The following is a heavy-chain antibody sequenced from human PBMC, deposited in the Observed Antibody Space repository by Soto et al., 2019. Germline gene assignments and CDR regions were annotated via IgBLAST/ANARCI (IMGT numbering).Heavy chain of an antibody. CDR2: ISYDGSNK. J-gene: IGHJ4*02. V-gene: IGHV3-30*18. D-gene: IGHD3-22*01. CDR1: GFTFSSYG. CDR3: AKGPSLPYYYDSSGYSDY. Sequence: GSLRLSCAAPGFTFSSYGMHWVRQAPGKGLEWVAVISYDGSNKYYADSVKGRFTISRDNSKNTLYLQMNSLRAEDTAVYYCAKGPSLPYYYDSSGYSDYWGQGTLVTVSS.